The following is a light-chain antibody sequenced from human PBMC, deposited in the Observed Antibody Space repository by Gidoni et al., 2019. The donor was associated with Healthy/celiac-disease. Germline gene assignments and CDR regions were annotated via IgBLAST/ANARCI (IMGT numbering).Light chain of an antibody. J-gene: IGLJ6*01. Sequence: SYELTQPPSVSVSLGQMARITCSGEALPKKYAYWYQQKPGQFPVVVIYKDNERPSGIHERFSGSSSGTIVTLTISGVQAEDEADYYCLSADAGVFGSGTKVTVL. CDR2: KDN. CDR1: ALPKKY. CDR3: LSADAGV. V-gene: IGLV3-16*01.